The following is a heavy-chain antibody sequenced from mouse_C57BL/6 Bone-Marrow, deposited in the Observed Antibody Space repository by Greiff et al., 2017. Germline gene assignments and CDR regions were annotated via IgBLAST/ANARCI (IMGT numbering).Heavy chain of an antibody. CDR2: ISYDGSN. D-gene: IGHD1-1*01. CDR3: ARAEVYYYGSSLDY. V-gene: IGHV3-6*01. J-gene: IGHJ2*01. Sequence: EVQLQQSGPGLVKPSQSLSLTCSVTGYSITSGYYWNWIRQFPGNKLEWMGYISYDGSNNYNPSLKNRISITRDTSKNQFFLKLNSVTTEDTATYYCARAEVYYYGSSLDYWGQGTTLTVSS. CDR1: GYSITSGYY.